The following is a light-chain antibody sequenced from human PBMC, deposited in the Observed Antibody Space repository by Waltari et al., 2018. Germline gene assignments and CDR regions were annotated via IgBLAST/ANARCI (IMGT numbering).Light chain of an antibody. V-gene: IGKV1-39*01. Sequence: IQMPQSPSSLSASVVDIVTITCRSSRTISDYLNWYQHKPGKAPKLLIHAASSLHIGVPSRFSGSRSGKDFTLIINSQQPEDFATYYCQQSYNAPYTFGQGTKLDI. J-gene: IGKJ2*01. CDR3: QQSYNAPYT. CDR1: RTISDY. CDR2: AAS.